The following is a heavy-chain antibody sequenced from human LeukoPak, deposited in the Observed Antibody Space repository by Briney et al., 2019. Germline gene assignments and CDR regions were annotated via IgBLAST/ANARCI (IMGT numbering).Heavy chain of an antibody. CDR2: FYSGGST. Sequence: GGSLRLSCAASGFTVSSNYMSWVRQAPGKGLEWVSVFYSGGSTYYADSVKGRFTISRDNSQNTLYLQINSLRAEDTAVYYCARDRGDWGFDFWGQGTLVTVSS. CDR3: ARDRGDWGFDF. CDR1: GFTVSSNY. D-gene: IGHD3-10*01. J-gene: IGHJ4*02. V-gene: IGHV3-53*01.